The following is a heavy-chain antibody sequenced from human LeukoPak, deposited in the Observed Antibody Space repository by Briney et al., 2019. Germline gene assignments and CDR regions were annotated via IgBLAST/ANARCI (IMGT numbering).Heavy chain of an antibody. V-gene: IGHV1-2*02. CDR1: GYTFISYD. CDR2: INPNSGGT. Sequence: ASVKVSCKASGYTFISYDINWVRQATGQGLEWMGWINPNSGGTNYAQKFQGRVTMTRDTSISTAYMELSRLRSDDTAVYYCASSVWGGWVFDYWGQGTLVTVSS. J-gene: IGHJ4*02. D-gene: IGHD6-19*01. CDR3: ASSVWGGWVFDY.